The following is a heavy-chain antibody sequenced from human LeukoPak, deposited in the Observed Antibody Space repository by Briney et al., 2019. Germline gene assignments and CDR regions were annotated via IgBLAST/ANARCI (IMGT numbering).Heavy chain of an antibody. V-gene: IGHV3-33*01. J-gene: IGHJ4*02. CDR3: ARKKSQGSRDSSGSDY. Sequence: DPGRSLRLSCAASGFTFSSYGMHWGRQAPGKGLEWGAVIWYDGSNKYYAASVKGRFTISRDNSKNTLYLQMNSLRAEDTAVYYCARKKSQGSRDSSGSDYWGQGTLVTVSS. CDR1: GFTFSSYG. D-gene: IGHD3-22*01. CDR2: IWYDGSNK.